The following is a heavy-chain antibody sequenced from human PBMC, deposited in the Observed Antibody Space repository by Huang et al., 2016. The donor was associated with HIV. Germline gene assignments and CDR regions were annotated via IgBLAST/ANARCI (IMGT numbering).Heavy chain of an antibody. J-gene: IGHJ4*02. CDR3: AHLPEPSSPWTDY. CDR1: GFTFDDFS. D-gene: IGHD1-1*01. V-gene: IGHV3-9*01. CDR2: ITGDGDRV. Sequence: EVHLVESGGGLVQPGRSLRLSCGASGFTFDDFSMQCVRQRPGRGREYGSSITGDGDRVFEAASVKGRFTISRDNAKNSLYLQMNSLRVEDTALYYCAHLPEPSSPWTDYWGQGTLVTVSS.